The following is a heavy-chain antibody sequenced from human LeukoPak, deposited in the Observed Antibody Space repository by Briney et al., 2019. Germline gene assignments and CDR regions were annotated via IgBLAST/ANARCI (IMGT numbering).Heavy chain of an antibody. V-gene: IGHV1-8*01. Sequence: ASVKVSCKASGYTFSSYDINWVRQAAGQGPEWMGWMNPNSGNTAYAQNFQGRVIMTRNTSISTAYMELSSLRSEDTAVYYCARVRIAAAGSGDYYMDVWGKGTTVTVSS. D-gene: IGHD6-13*01. CDR3: ARVRIAAAGSGDYYMDV. CDR1: GYTFSSYD. J-gene: IGHJ6*03. CDR2: MNPNSGNT.